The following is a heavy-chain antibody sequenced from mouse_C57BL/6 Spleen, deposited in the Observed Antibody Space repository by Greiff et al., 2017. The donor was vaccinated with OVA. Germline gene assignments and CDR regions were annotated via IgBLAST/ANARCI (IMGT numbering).Heavy chain of an antibody. D-gene: IGHD1-1*01. V-gene: IGHV1-69*01. J-gene: IGHJ4*01. Sequence: QVQLQQPGAELVMPGASVKLSCKASGYTFTSYWMHWVKQRPGQGLEWIGEIDPSDSYTNYNQKFKGKSTLTVDKSSSPAYMQLSSLTSEDSAVYYCARRITTVVATGAMDYWGQGTSVTVSS. CDR2: IDPSDSYT. CDR3: ARRITTVVATGAMDY. CDR1: GYTFTSYW.